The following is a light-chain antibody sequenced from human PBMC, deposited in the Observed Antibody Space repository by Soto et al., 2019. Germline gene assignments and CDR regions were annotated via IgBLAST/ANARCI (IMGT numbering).Light chain of an antibody. CDR2: GAY. J-gene: IGKJ1*01. V-gene: IGKV3-20*01. Sequence: EVVLTQSPGTLSLSSGERATLSCRASQSVINSYLAWYQQKPGQAPRLLLYGAYNRATGIPDRFSGSGSGTDFTLTISRLEPEDFAVYYCQQYYNWPPWTFGQGTKVEFK. CDR1: QSVINSY. CDR3: QQYYNWPPWT.